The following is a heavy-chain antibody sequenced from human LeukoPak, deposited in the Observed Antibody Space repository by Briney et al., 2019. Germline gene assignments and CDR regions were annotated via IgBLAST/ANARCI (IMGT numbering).Heavy chain of an antibody. J-gene: IGHJ4*02. CDR2: INEDGSEK. D-gene: IGHD3-16*01. V-gene: IGHV3-7*01. CDR3: VQGGHFDF. CDR1: EFSFSSFW. Sequence: RPGGSLRLSCAASEFSFSSFWMTWGRQAPGKGPEWVANINEDGSEKNYVDSVKGRFAISRDNGKSSLYLEMNSLRADDTAVYFCVQGGHFDFWGQGAPVTVSS.